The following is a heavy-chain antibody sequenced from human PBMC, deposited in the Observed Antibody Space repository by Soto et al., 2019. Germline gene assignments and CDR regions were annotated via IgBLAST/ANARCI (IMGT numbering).Heavy chain of an antibody. J-gene: IGHJ6*02. CDR3: ARDPSKARSSWYSHYYYYGMDV. D-gene: IGHD6-13*01. Sequence: AGPHRHSCRDSGVNFSSYSMNWVRQTPGKGLEWLPSISSSSSYIYYADSVKGRFTISRDHAKNPQCLRMNSLGAEDTAVYYCARDPSKARSSWYSHYYYYGMDVWGQGTTVTVSS. CDR2: ISSSSSYI. CDR1: GVNFSSYS. V-gene: IGHV3-21*01.